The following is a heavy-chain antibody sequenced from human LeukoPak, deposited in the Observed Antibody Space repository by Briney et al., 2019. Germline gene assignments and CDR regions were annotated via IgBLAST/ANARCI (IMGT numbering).Heavy chain of an antibody. CDR3: AKAGYRSSWSFDY. D-gene: IGHD6-13*01. Sequence: GGSLRLSWAAAGFTFSSYGMHWVRQAPGKGLEWVAVISYDGSNKYYADSVKGRSTISRDNSKNTLYLQMNSLRAEATAVYYCAKAGYRSSWSFDYWGQGTLVTVSS. CDR1: GFTFSSYG. J-gene: IGHJ4*02. CDR2: ISYDGSNK. V-gene: IGHV3-30*18.